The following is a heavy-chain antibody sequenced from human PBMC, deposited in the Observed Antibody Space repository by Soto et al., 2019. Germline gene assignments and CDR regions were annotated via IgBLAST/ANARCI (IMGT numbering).Heavy chain of an antibody. CDR3: ARQINVNYDYIWGSYQNFDY. CDR1: GGSISSSSYY. Sequence: SETLSLTCTVSGGSISSSSYYWGWIRQPPGKGLEWIGSIYYSGSTYYNPSLKSRVTISVDTSKNQFSLKLSSVTAADTAVYYCARQINVNYDYIWGSYQNFDYWGQGTLVTVSS. V-gene: IGHV4-39*01. CDR2: IYYSGST. D-gene: IGHD3-16*02. J-gene: IGHJ4*02.